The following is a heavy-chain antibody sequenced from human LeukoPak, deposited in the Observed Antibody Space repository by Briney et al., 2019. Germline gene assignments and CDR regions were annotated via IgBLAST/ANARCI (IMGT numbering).Heavy chain of an antibody. J-gene: IGHJ4*02. V-gene: IGHV3-30*02. CDR3: ARDGDRGPIGY. CDR1: GFTFSSYA. Sequence: GGSLRLSCAASGFTFSSYAMSWVRQAPGKGLEWVAFIRSDATNKYYGDSVNGRFTIFRDNPKNTLYLQMNRLRAEDTAVYYCARDGDRGPIGYWGQGTLVTVSS. CDR2: IRSDATNK. D-gene: IGHD7-27*01.